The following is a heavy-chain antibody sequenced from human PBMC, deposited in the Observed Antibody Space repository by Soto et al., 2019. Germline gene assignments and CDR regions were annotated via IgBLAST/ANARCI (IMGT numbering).Heavy chain of an antibody. V-gene: IGHV3-21*01. CDR2: ISSSSSYI. CDR3: ARDSDPDYSLSRFDP. J-gene: IGHJ5*02. CDR1: GFTFSSYS. Sequence: GGSLRLSCAASGFTFSSYSMNWVRQAPGKGLEWVSSISSSSSYIYYADSVKGRFTISRDNAKNSLYLQMNSLRAEDTAVYYCARDSDPDYSLSRFDPWGQGTLVTVSS. D-gene: IGHD4-4*01.